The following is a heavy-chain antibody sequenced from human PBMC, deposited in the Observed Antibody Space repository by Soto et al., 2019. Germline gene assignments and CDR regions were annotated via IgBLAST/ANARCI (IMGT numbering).Heavy chain of an antibody. CDR2: INTDGSTT. Sequence: EVQLVESGGGLVQPGGSLRLSCAASGFTFSNYWMHWVRQAPGKGPVWVSRINTDGSTTNYADSVKGRFTISRDNAKNTLYLQTNRLGAEETAVYYCARDLGGYASHWGQGTLVTVSS. V-gene: IGHV3-74*01. CDR3: ARDLGGYASH. D-gene: IGHD3-16*01. J-gene: IGHJ4*02. CDR1: GFTFSNYW.